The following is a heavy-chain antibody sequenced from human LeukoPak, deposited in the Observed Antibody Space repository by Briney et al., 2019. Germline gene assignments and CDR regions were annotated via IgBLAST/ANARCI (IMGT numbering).Heavy chain of an antibody. CDR1: GFSFNSYP. CDR2: IKAKLDGETT. CDR3: ATEGSYCSGGRCYRYFDF. J-gene: IGHJ4*02. V-gene: IGHV3-15*01. D-gene: IGHD2-15*01. Sequence: PGGSLRLSCAASGFSFNSYPMHWVRQAPGKGLEWVGRIKAKLDGETTDYGAPMKGRFTISRDDSKNTLYVEVKSLKTEDTAVYYCATEGSYCSGGRCYRYFDFWGQGTLVTVSS.